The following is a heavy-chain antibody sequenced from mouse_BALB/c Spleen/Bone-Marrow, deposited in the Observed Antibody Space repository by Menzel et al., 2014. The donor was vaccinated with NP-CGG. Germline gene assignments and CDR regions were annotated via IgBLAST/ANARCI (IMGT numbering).Heavy chain of an antibody. D-gene: IGHD2-3*01. J-gene: IGHJ4*01. CDR1: GYTFTSYW. Sequence: QVQLQQSGAELVKPGASVKLSCKASGYTFTSYWMHWVKQRPGQGLEWIGEINPSNGRTNYNEKFKSKATLTVDKSSSTAYMQLSSLTSADSAVYYCARSDGYYPYYYAMDYWGQGTSVTVSS. CDR3: ARSDGYYPYYYAMDY. V-gene: IGHV1S81*02. CDR2: INPSNGRT.